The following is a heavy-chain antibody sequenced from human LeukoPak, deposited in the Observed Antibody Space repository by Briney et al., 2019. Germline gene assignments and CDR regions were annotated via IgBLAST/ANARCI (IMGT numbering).Heavy chain of an antibody. D-gene: IGHD3-3*01. V-gene: IGHV4-30-4*08. Sequence: SQTLSLTCTVSGGSISSGDYYWSWIRQPPGKVLEWIGYIYYSGSTYYNPSLKSRVTISVDTSKNQFSLMLSSVTAADTAVYYCARIERYYDFWSGYFDYWGQGTLVTVSS. J-gene: IGHJ4*02. CDR3: ARIERYYDFWSGYFDY. CDR2: IYYSGST. CDR1: GGSISSGDYY.